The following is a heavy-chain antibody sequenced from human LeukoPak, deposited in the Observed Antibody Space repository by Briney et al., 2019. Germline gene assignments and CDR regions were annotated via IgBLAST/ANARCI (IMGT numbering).Heavy chain of an antibody. J-gene: IGHJ4*02. Sequence: PSETLSLTCAVYGGSFSDYYWSWIRQPPGKGLEWIGEINDSGSTNYNPSLKSRVTMSADKSKNQFSLKLSSVSAADTAVYYCARPEYSSSWYFDSWGQGTLVTVSS. CDR1: GGSFSDYY. CDR2: INDSGST. D-gene: IGHD6-13*01. CDR3: ARPEYSSSWYFDS. V-gene: IGHV4-34*01.